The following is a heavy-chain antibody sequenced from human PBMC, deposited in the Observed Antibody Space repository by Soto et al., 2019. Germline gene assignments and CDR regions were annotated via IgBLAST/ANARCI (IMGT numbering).Heavy chain of an antibody. D-gene: IGHD3-16*01. CDR2: IYRTGST. CDR1: GGSFTSNNW. V-gene: IGHV4-4*02. Sequence: PSETLSLTCAVSGGSFTSNNWWTWVRQPPGQGLEWIGEIYRTGSTNYNPSLKSRVTISLDKSENQFSLKVTSVTAADTAVYYCARDNRLTVNPANVPYGMDVWGQGTTVTVSS. CDR3: ARDNRLTVNPANVPYGMDV. J-gene: IGHJ6*02.